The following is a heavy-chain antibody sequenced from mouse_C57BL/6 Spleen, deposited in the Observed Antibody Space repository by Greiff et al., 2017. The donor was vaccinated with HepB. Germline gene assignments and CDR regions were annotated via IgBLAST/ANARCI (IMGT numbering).Heavy chain of an antibody. V-gene: IGHV1-15*01. Sequence: QVQLQQSGAELVRPGASVTLSCKASGYTFTDYEMHWVKQTPVHGLEWIGAIDPETGGTAYNQKFKGKAILTADKSSSTAYMELRSLTSEDSAFYYCTRYFITTVVAIDYWGQGTTLTVSS. D-gene: IGHD1-1*01. J-gene: IGHJ2*01. CDR3: TRYFITTVVAIDY. CDR1: GYTFTDYE. CDR2: IDPETGGT.